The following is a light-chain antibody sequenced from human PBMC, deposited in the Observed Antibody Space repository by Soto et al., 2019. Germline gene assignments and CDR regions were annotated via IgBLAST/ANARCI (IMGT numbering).Light chain of an antibody. J-gene: IGLJ1*01. CDR1: SSDVGGYNY. CDR3: NSYTSSSTYV. CDR2: DVS. V-gene: IGLV2-14*01. Sequence: QSALTQPAYVSGSPGQSITISCTGTSSDVGGYNYVSGYQQHQGKAPKLVIYDVSNRPSGVSTRFSGSKSGNTASLTISGLQAEDEADYYFNSYTSSSTYVFGTGTKLTVL.